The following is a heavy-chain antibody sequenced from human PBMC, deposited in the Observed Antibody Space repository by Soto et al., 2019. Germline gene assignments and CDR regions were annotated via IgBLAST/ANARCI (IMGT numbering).Heavy chain of an antibody. J-gene: IGHJ6*02. V-gene: IGHV6-1*01. CDR1: GDSVSSNSAA. CDR3: ARGVQLQPPFGRYYYGMDV. Sequence: PSQTLSLTCAISGDSVSSNSAAWNWIRQSPSRGLEWLGRTYYRSKWYNDYAVSVKSRITINPDTSKDQFSLQLNSVTPEDTAVYYCARGVQLQPPFGRYYYGMDVWGQGTTVTVSS. D-gene: IGHD5-18*01. CDR2: TYYRSKWYN.